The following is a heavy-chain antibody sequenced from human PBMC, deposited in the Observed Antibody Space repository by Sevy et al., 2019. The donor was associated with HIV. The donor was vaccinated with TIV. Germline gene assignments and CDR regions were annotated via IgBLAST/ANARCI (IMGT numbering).Heavy chain of an antibody. CDR1: GGSISSSNW. D-gene: IGHD3-22*01. CDR2: IYHSGST. V-gene: IGHV4-4*02. Sequence: SETLSLTCAVSGGSISSSNWWSWVRQPPGKGLEWIGEIYHSGSTNYNPSLKSRVTISVDKSKNQFSLKLSSVTAADTAVYYCASHNYYDSSGYWAHFDYWGQGTLVTVSS. CDR3: ASHNYYDSSGYWAHFDY. J-gene: IGHJ4*02.